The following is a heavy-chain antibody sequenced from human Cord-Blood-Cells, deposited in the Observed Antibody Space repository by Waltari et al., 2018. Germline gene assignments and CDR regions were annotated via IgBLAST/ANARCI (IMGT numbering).Heavy chain of an antibody. Sequence: QVQLVQSGAEVKKPGASVKVSCKASGYTFTGYYMHLVRQAPGQGLEWMGWSNRNSGGTNYAQKFQGRVTMTRDTSISTAYMELSRLRADDTAVYYCARARAGYDERNFDYWGQGTLVTVSS. V-gene: IGHV1-2*02. CDR2: SNRNSGGT. CDR3: ARARAGYDERNFDY. J-gene: IGHJ4*02. CDR1: GYTFTGYY. D-gene: IGHD5-12*01.